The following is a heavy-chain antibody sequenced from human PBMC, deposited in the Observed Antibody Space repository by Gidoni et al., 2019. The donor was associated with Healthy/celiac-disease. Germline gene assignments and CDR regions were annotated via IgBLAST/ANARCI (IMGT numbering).Heavy chain of an antibody. V-gene: IGHV3-23*01. CDR2: ISGSGGST. CDR3: AKDLVAAGY. Sequence: FSSYAMSWVRQAPGKGLEWVSDISGSGGSTYYADSVKGRFTISRDNSKNTLYLQMNSLRAEDTAVYYCAKDLVAAGYWGQGTLVTVSS. D-gene: IGHD2-15*01. CDR1: FSSYA. J-gene: IGHJ4*02.